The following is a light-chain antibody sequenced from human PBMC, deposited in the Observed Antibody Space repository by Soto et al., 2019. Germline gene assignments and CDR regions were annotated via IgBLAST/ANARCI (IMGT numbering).Light chain of an antibody. CDR2: DAS. CDR3: QQYDKWPQT. V-gene: IGKV3D-15*01. Sequence: EIVMTQSPATLSVSPGERATLSCRASQSVSSSYLAWYQQKPGPAPRLIIYDASTRATGIPDRFSGSGSGTEFTLTISSLQSEDFAVYYCQQYDKWPQTFGQGTKVDI. CDR1: QSVSSSY. J-gene: IGKJ1*01.